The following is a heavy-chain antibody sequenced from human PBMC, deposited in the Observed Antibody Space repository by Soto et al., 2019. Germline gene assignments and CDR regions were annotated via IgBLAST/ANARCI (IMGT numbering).Heavy chain of an antibody. CDR1: GDTFMTYA. Sequence: SVKVSCKASGDTFMTYAVSWVRQAPGQGLEWMGGIIPIFGTANYAQKFQGRVTITAYESTSTAYMELSSLRSEDTAVYYCARDPCISTTCYHDYWGQGTLVTVSS. CDR3: ARDPCISTTCYHDY. CDR2: IIPIFGTA. V-gene: IGHV1-69*13. D-gene: IGHD2-2*01. J-gene: IGHJ4*02.